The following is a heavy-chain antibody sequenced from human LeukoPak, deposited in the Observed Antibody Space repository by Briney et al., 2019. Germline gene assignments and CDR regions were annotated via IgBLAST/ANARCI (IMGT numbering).Heavy chain of an antibody. V-gene: IGHV1-69*04. CDR2: IIPILGIA. CDR3: ARDLGGSTYWYFDL. CDR1: GGTFSSYA. D-gene: IGHD1-26*01. J-gene: IGHJ2*01. Sequence: ASVKVSCKASGGTFSSYAISRVRQAPGQGLEWMGRIIPILGIANYAQKFQGRVTITADKSTSTAYMELSSLRSEDTAVYYCARDLGGSTYWYFDLWGRGTLVTVSS.